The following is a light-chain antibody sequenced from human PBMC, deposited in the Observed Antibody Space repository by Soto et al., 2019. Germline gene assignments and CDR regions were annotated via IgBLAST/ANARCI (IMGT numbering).Light chain of an antibody. J-gene: IGKJ1*01. CDR1: QTITTW. V-gene: IGKV1-5*01. CDR2: DAS. Sequence: DIRVTQSPPTLSASVGDRVTITCRASQTITTWMAWYQQKPGKAPKLLIYDASTLESGVPSRFSGSRSGTEFTLTISSLQPDDFATYYCQQYNSYSWTFGQGTKVDIK. CDR3: QQYNSYSWT.